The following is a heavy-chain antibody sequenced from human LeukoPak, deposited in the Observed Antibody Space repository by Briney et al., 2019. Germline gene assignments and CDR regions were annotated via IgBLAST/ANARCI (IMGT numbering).Heavy chain of an antibody. CDR2: ISGSGGST. J-gene: IGHJ4*02. CDR3: ARDKYSSFDY. D-gene: IGHD6-19*01. CDR1: GFIFYNYA. Sequence: PGGSLRLSCATSGFIFYNYAMNWVRQGPGKGLEWVSGISGSGGSTYYAVSVRGRFTISRDNSKNTLYLQMNSLRAEDAAVYYCARDKYSSFDYWGQGTLVTVSS. V-gene: IGHV3-23*01.